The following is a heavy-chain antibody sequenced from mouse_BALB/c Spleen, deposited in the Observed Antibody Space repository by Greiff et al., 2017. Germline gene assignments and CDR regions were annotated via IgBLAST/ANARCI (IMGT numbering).Heavy chain of an antibody. J-gene: IGHJ4*01. V-gene: IGHV14-4*02. CDR3: NGRATVVATRYAMDY. D-gene: IGHD1-1*01. Sequence: VQLKEPGAELVRSGASVKLSCTASGFNIKDYYMHWVKQRPEQGLEWIGWIDPENGDTEYAPKFQGKATMTADTSSNTAYLQLSSLTSEDTTVYYCNGRATVVATRYAMDYWGEGTSVTVSS. CDR1: GFNIKDYY. CDR2: IDPENGDT.